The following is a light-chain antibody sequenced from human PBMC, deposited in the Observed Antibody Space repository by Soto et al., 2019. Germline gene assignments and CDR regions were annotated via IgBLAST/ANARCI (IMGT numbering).Light chain of an antibody. CDR1: QDIRSR. V-gene: IGKV1-12*01. J-gene: IGKJ1*01. CDR3: QQAHSFPWT. Sequence: DIQMTQSPSSVSAAMGDRVTIACRAIQDIRSRLAWYQQKPGKAPKLLISGASSLQSVVPSRFIGSASGADFALTISSLQPEDFATYYCQQAHSFPWTFGQGTKLEIK. CDR2: GAS.